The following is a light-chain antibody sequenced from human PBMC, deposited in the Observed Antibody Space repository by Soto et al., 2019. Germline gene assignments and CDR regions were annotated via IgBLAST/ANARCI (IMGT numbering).Light chain of an antibody. J-gene: IGKJ2*01. CDR1: QSVSSSY. CDR2: GAS. CDR3: QQYGSSPPYT. V-gene: IGKV3-20*01. Sequence: EIVLTQSPGTLSLSPVERATLSCRASQSVSSSYLAWYQQKPGQAPRLLIYGASSRATGIPDRFSGSGSGTDFTLTISRLEPEYFAVYYCQQYGSSPPYTFGQGTKLEIK.